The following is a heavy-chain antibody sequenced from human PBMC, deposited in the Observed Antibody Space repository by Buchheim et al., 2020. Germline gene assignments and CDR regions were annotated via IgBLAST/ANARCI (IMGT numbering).Heavy chain of an antibody. D-gene: IGHD6-6*01. CDR1: GFTFSSYW. CDR3: ARDPFSSSSGFYYYFYYMDV. Sequence: EVQLVESGGGLVQPGGSLRLSCAASGFTFSSYWMSWVRQAPGKGLEWVANIKQDGSEKYCVDSVKGRFTISRDNAKNSLYLQMNSLRAEDTAVYYCARDPFSSSSGFYYYFYYMDVWGKGTT. CDR2: IKQDGSEK. J-gene: IGHJ6*03. V-gene: IGHV3-7*01.